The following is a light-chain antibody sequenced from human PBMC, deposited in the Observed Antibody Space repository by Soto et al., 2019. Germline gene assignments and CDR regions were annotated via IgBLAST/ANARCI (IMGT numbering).Light chain of an antibody. CDR1: QDVSNY. CDR2: GAS. Sequence: AIRMTQSPSSLSASTGERATITCRASQDVSNYLAWYQQKPGKAPNLLIYGASTTQSGVPARFSSSGSGTDYTTTISSLQYEDFVTYYCQQYYNYPLCTFGQGTKVEIK. CDR3: QQYYNYPLCT. V-gene: IGKV1-8*01. J-gene: IGKJ2*02.